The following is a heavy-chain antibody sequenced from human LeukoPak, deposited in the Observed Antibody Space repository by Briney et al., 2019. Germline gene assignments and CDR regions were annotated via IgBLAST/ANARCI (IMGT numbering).Heavy chain of an antibody. CDR3: ARGFHRIAARRNYFDY. V-gene: IGHV4-4*07. J-gene: IGHJ4*02. D-gene: IGHD6-6*01. Sequence: SETLSLTCTVSGGSISSYYWSWIRQPAGKGLEWIGRIYTSGSTNYNPSLKSRVTMSVDTSKNQFSLKLSSVTAADTAVYYCARGFHRIAARRNYFDYWGQGTLVTVSS. CDR1: GGSISSYY. CDR2: IYTSGST.